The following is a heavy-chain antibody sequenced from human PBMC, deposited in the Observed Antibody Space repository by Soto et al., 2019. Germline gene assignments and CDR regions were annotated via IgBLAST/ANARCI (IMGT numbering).Heavy chain of an antibody. Sequence: SLATPSLSSNVAGYSLSSYRGIWMWQPPGKGLEWIGYIYYSGSTNYNPSLKSRVTISVDTSKNQFSLKLSSVTAADTAVYYCARASPVAGLFFDYWGQRTLVTVSS. CDR3: ARASPVAGLFFDY. D-gene: IGHD6-19*01. V-gene: IGHV4-59*01. J-gene: IGHJ4*02. CDR2: IYYSGST. CDR1: GYSLSSYR.